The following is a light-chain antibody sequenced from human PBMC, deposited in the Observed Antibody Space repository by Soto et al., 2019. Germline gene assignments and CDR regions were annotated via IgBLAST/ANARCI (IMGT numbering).Light chain of an antibody. V-gene: IGKV3-20*01. CDR1: QTVRNNY. J-gene: IGKJ5*01. CDR2: DAS. Sequence: VLKQSPGTLSLTTGERATLSCRASQTVRNNYLAWYQQKPGQAPRLLIYDASSRATGIPDRFSGGGSGTDFTLTISRLEPEDFAVYYCQQHGSSPITFGQGRRLEIK. CDR3: QQHGSSPIT.